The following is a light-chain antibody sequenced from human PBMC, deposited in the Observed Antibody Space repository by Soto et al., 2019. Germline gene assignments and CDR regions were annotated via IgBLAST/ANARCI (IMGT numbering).Light chain of an antibody. V-gene: IGKV3-20*01. CDR2: VAS. J-gene: IGKJ2*01. CDR1: QSVSSSY. Sequence: EIVLTQSPGTLYLSPGERATLACRASQSVSSSYLAWYQQKSGQAPSLLIYVASNRATGIPDRFSSSGSGTDFTLTISRLEPEDVAVYYCPQYASSPQMFTFGQGTKLEIK. CDR3: PQYASSPQMFT.